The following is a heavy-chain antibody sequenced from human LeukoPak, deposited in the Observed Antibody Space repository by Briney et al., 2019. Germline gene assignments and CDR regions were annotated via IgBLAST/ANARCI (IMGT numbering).Heavy chain of an antibody. J-gene: IGHJ4*02. CDR2: INPNSGGT. CDR3: ARGSDDFWSGYSPSY. D-gene: IGHD3-3*01. CDR1: GYTFSNYD. V-gene: IGHV1-2*02. Sequence: GASVKVSCKASGYTFSNYDINWVRQAPGQGLEWMGWINPNSGGTNYAQKFQGRVTMTRDTSISTAYMELSRLRSDDTAVYYCARGSDDFWSGYSPSYWGQGTLVTVSS.